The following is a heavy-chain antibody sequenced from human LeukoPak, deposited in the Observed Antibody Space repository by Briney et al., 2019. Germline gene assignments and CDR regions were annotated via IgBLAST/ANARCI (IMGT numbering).Heavy chain of an antibody. V-gene: IGHV3-7*01. CDR3: ATDDYGPAGY. Sequence: PGGSLRLSCATSGFTFSVYWMSWVRQGPGKGLEWVANINGRGSEKYYVDSVKGRFTISRDKAKNSLFLQMNSLTAEDTAIYYCATDDYGPAGYGGQGTLVTVSS. CDR1: GFTFSVYW. CDR2: INGRGSEK. J-gene: IGHJ4*02. D-gene: IGHD4-17*01.